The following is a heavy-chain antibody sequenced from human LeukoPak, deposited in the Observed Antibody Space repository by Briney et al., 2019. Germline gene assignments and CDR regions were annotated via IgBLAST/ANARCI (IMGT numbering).Heavy chain of an antibody. Sequence: PGRSLRLSCAASGFTFSSYAMHWVRQAPGKGLEWVAVISYDGSNKYYADSVKGRFTISRDNSKNTLYLQMNSLRAEDTTVYYCAREQVPAAMLNWFDPWGQGTLVTVSS. CDR1: GFTFSSYA. CDR3: AREQVPAAMLNWFDP. D-gene: IGHD2-2*01. V-gene: IGHV3-30-3*01. J-gene: IGHJ5*02. CDR2: ISYDGSNK.